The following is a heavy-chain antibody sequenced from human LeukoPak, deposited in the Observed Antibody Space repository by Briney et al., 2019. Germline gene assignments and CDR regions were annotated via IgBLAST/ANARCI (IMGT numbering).Heavy chain of an antibody. CDR2: IYSSGST. D-gene: IGHD6-19*01. J-gene: IGHJ5*02. Sequence: SETLSLTCNVSGGSVTNYYWSWIRQPPGKGLEWIGKIYSSGSTSYNPSLRSRVTISLDTSKNQFSLNLNSVTAADTSVYYCASSTTVAGTFWFDPWGQGTLVIVSS. CDR3: ASSTTVAGTFWFDP. V-gene: IGHV4-4*09. CDR1: GGSVTNYY.